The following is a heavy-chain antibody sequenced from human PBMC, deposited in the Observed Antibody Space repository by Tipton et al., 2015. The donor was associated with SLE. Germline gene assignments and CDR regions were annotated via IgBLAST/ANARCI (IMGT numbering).Heavy chain of an antibody. D-gene: IGHD1-26*01. Sequence: TLSLTCTVSGGSTSSYYWSWIRQPPGKGLEWIGYIYYSGSTNYSPSLKSRVTISVDTSKNQFSLKLSSVTAADTAVYYCARGGYLYSGGFDYWGQGTLVTVSS. V-gene: IGHV4-59*01. CDR3: ARGGYLYSGGFDY. J-gene: IGHJ4*02. CDR1: GGSTSSYY. CDR2: IYYSGST.